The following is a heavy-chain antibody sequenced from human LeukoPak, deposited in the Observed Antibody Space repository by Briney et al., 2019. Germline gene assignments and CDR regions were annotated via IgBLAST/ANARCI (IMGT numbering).Heavy chain of an antibody. CDR2: IDPGSHRT. D-gene: IGHD5-18*01. J-gene: IGHJ5*02. V-gene: IGHV1-46*01. CDR3: ARERSNTQAMAMGASWLDP. Sequence: GASVKVSCKASGGTFSSYAISWVRQAPGQGLEWMGVIDPGSHRTSYAQKFQGRVTMTRDTSTSTVYMELSSLRSEDTAVYYCARERSNTQAMAMGASWLDPWGQGILVTVSS. CDR1: GGTFSSYA.